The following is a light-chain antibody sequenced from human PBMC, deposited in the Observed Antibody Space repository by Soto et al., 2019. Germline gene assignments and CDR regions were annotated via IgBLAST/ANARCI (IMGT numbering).Light chain of an antibody. CDR1: SSDVGGYNY. J-gene: IGLJ2*01. CDR2: EVS. V-gene: IGLV2-8*01. Sequence: QSVLTQPPSASGSPGQSVTISCTGTSSDVGGYNYVSWYKQHPGKAPKLKIYEVSKRPSGVPDRFSGSKSGNTASLTVSGLQAEDEADYYCSSYAGSNNSRVFGGGTKLTVL. CDR3: SSYAGSNNSRV.